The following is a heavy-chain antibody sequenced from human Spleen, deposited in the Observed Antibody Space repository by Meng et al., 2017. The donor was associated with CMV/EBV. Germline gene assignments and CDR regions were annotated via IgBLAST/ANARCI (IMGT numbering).Heavy chain of an antibody. CDR1: GFPFSLSA. Sequence: GGSLRLSCAASGFPFSLSAMHWVRQTPGKGLEWVAVISSDGTNKYYADSVKGRFAISRDNSKTTWYLQLNSLRAEDTAVYYCATDPRTTISVVTSSYWFEYWGQGSPVTVSS. D-gene: IGHD2-15*01. CDR3: ATDPRTTISVVTSSYWFEY. CDR2: ISSDGTNK. V-gene: IGHV3-30*09. J-gene: IGHJ4*02.